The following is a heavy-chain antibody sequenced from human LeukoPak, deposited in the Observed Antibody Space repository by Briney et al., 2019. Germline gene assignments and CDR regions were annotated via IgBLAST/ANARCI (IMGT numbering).Heavy chain of an antibody. Sequence: PSETLSLTCAVYGGSFSGYYWSWIRQPPGKGLEWIGEINHSGSTNYNPSLKSRVTISVDTSKNQFSLKLSSVTAADTAVYYCASLLYQNGTWDDFDYWGQGTLVTVPS. CDR2: INHSGST. J-gene: IGHJ4*02. V-gene: IGHV4-34*01. CDR3: ASLLYQNGTWDDFDY. D-gene: IGHD2-15*01. CDR1: GGSFSGYY.